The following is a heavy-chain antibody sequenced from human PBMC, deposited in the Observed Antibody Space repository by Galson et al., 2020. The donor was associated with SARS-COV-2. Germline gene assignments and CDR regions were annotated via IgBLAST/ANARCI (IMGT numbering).Heavy chain of an antibody. CDR1: GFIFSRYT. CDR2: ITGSGATT. CDR3: AKEAKYGYKN. Sequence: GGSLRLSCAASGFIFSRYTMGWVRQAPGKGLEWVSSITGSGATTFYAESVKGRFTISRDNDKNTLYLQMDGLRADDTAVYYCAKEAKYGYKNWGQGTQVTVSS. D-gene: IGHD4-17*01. J-gene: IGHJ4*02. V-gene: IGHV3-23*01.